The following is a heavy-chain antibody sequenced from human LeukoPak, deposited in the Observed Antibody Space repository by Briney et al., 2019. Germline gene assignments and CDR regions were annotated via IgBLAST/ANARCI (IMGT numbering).Heavy chain of an antibody. J-gene: IGHJ6*03. CDR1: GFTFSSYA. D-gene: IGHD2-2*01. CDR2: ISYDGSNK. V-gene: IGHV3-30*01. CDR3: ARDSDIVVVPAYYMDV. Sequence: GRSLRLSYAASGFTFSSYAMHWVRQAPGKGLEWVAVISYDGSNKYYADSVKGRFTISRDNSKNTLYLQMNSLRAEDTAVYYCARDSDIVVVPAYYMDVWGKGTTVTVSS.